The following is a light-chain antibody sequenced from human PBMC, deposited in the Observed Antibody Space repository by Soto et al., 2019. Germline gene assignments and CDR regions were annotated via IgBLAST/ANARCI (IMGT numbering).Light chain of an antibody. V-gene: IGKV3-15*01. Sequence: EIVMTQSPATLSVSPGERATLSCRASQSISSSLAWYQQNPGQAPRLLLYGASTRATGIPARFSGSGSGTEFNLTISRLQSEEFACYYCQQYNHEPTYTCGQGTKQEIK. J-gene: IGKJ2*01. CDR2: GAS. CDR3: QQYNHEPTYT. CDR1: QSISSS.